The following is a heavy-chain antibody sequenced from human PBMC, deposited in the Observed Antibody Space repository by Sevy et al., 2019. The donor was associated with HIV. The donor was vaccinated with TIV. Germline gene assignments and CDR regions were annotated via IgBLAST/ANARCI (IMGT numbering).Heavy chain of an antibody. J-gene: IGHJ3*01. V-gene: IGHV3-66*04. CDR3: ARQKLSGARAWAFDL. Sequence: GGSLRLSCTASGFSVSGKWMSWVRQAPGKGLEWVSVIYSVGTIDYADSVKGRFTISRDVSKNTLHLQMNRLRAEDTALYYCARQKLSGARAWAFDLWGQGTMVTVSS. CDR2: IYSVGTI. CDR1: GFSVSGKW. D-gene: IGHD7-27*01.